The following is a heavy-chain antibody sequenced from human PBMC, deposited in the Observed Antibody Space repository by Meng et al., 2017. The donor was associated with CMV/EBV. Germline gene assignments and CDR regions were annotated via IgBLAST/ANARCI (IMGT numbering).Heavy chain of an antibody. D-gene: IGHD1-26*01. CDR3: AREGMVGYYYYYGMDV. CDR1: GGSISSSSYY. Sequence: SETLSLTYTVSGGSISSSSYYWGWIRQPPGKGLEWIGSIYYSGSTYYNPSLKSRVTISVDTSKNQFSLKLSSVTAADTAVYYCAREGMVGYYYYYGMDVWGQGTTVTVSS. V-gene: IGHV4-39*07. J-gene: IGHJ6*02. CDR2: IYYSGST.